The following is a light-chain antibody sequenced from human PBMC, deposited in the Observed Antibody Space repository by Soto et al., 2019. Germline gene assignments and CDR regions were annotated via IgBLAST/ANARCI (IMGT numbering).Light chain of an antibody. CDR3: SSYAGSSNV. CDR2: EVN. V-gene: IGLV2-8*01. Sequence: QSVLTQPPSASGSPGQSVAISCTGTSSDVGGYNYASWYQQHPGKAPKLMIYEVNKRPPGVPDRFSGSKSGNTASLTVSGLQAEDEADYYCSSYAGSSNVFGTGTKVTVL. CDR1: SSDVGGYNY. J-gene: IGLJ1*01.